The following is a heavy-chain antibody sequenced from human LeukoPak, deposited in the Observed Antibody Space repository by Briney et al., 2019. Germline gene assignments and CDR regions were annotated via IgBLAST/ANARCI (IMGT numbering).Heavy chain of an antibody. D-gene: IGHD3-22*01. CDR1: GGSFSGYY. CDR2: INHSGST. Sequence: SETLSLTCAVYGGSFSGYYWSWIRQPPGKGLEWIGEINHSGSTNHNPSLKSRVTISVDTSKNQFSLKLSSVTAADTAVYYCARVRRYYYDSSGPMGFDYWGQGTLVTVSS. V-gene: IGHV4-34*01. CDR3: ARVRRYYYDSSGPMGFDY. J-gene: IGHJ4*02.